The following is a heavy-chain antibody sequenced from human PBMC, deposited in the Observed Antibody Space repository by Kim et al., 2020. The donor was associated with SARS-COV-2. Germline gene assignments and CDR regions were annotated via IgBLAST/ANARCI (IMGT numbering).Heavy chain of an antibody. D-gene: IGHD3-10*01. V-gene: IGHV4-34*01. CDR3: ARSMVRGVFYYYGMDV. J-gene: IGHJ6*02. Sequence: YLKSRVTITIDTSKNQFSLKLSSVTAADTAVYYCARSMVRGVFYYYGMDVWGQGTTVTVSS.